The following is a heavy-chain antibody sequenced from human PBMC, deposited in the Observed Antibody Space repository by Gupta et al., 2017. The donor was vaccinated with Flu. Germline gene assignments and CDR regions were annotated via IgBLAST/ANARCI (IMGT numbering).Heavy chain of an antibody. CDR3: ARDPSDETYYYGSGSYRHYYGMDV. CDR1: GGSISSYY. Sequence: QVQLQESGPGLVKPSETLSLTCTVSGGSISSYYWSWIRQPPGKGLEWIGYIYYSGSTNYNPSLKSRVTISVDTSKNQFSLKLSSVTAADTAVYYCARDPSDETYYYGSGSYRHYYGMDVWGQGTTVTVSS. D-gene: IGHD3-10*01. V-gene: IGHV4-59*01. CDR2: IYYSGST. J-gene: IGHJ6*02.